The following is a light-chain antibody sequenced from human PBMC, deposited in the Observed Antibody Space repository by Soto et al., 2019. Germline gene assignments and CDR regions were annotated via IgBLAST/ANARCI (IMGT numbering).Light chain of an antibody. Sequence: EIVMTQSPATLSVSPGERATLSCRASQSVRSNLAWYQQKPGQAPRLLIYVASTRATGIPARFSGSGSGTEFTLTISSLQSEDFAVYYCQQYNNWSKTFGQGTKVEIK. CDR1: QSVRSN. J-gene: IGKJ1*01. CDR3: QQYNNWSKT. V-gene: IGKV3-15*01. CDR2: VAS.